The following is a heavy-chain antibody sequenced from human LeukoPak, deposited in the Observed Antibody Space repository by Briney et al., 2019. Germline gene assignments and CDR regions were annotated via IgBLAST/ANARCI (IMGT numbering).Heavy chain of an antibody. Sequence: GASLKISCKGSGSKFTSYWIGWVRQLPGKGLEWMGIIYPGDSDTRYSPSFQGQVTISADKSISTAYLQWSSLKASDTAMYYCATSSSWSLYYFDYWGQGTLVTVSS. CDR2: IYPGDSDT. V-gene: IGHV5-51*01. CDR3: ATSSSWSLYYFDY. D-gene: IGHD6-13*01. J-gene: IGHJ4*02. CDR1: GSKFTSYW.